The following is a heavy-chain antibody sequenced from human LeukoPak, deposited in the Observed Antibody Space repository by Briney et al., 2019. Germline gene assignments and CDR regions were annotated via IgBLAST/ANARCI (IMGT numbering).Heavy chain of an antibody. CDR1: GYTFTRYD. D-gene: IGHD3-22*01. Sequence: ASVKVSCKASGYTFTRYDITWVRQASGGGLEWMGWLNPNNGNTGYAQRFQGRVTLTRDTSISTAYMELSSLRSEDTAVYYCARGFLDYDSSDYAFSYYWGQGTLVTVSS. J-gene: IGHJ4*02. CDR2: LNPNNGNT. CDR3: ARGFLDYDSSDYAFSYY. V-gene: IGHV1-8*01.